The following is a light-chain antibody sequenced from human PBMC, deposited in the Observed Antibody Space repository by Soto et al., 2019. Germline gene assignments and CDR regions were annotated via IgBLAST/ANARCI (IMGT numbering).Light chain of an antibody. Sequence: EIVLTQSPATLSVSPGERVTLSCRASQSVDINLAWYQQKPGQAPRLLIYDASSRATGIPDRFSGSGSGTDFTLTISRLEPEDFAVYYCQQYGSSPRTFGQGTKVDIK. CDR1: QSVDIN. J-gene: IGKJ1*01. V-gene: IGKV3-20*01. CDR3: QQYGSSPRT. CDR2: DAS.